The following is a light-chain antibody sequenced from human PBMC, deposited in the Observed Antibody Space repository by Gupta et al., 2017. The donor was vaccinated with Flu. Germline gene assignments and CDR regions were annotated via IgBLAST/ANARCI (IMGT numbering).Light chain of an antibody. Sequence: LFLAPEARTVVDARRGRDSISSYCAWSKQKPGKAPKLLLYGASAVSTGIPSRFSGSGSGTDFTLTISSMQTEDFAIYYCQQSESYPFTFGQRTNVDIK. CDR1: RDSISSY. J-gene: IGKJ3*01. V-gene: IGKV3D-7*01. CDR2: GAS. CDR3: QQSESYPFT.